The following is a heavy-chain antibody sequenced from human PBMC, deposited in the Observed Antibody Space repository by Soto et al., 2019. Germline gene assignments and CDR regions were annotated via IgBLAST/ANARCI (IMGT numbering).Heavy chain of an antibody. V-gene: IGHV3-7*05. J-gene: IGHJ6*02. CDR3: ARDWGTPGRGSAVGYYYHYGMDV. CDR2: IKDDGSEK. D-gene: IGHD6-19*01. CDR1: EFTFNTYW. Sequence: EVQLLESGGGLVQPGGSLRLSCLASEFTFNTYWMNWVRQAPGRGLEWVANIKDDGSEKNDVDSVKGRFTISRDNAKNSLYLQRNSLRGEDTAVYFCARDWGTPGRGSAVGYYYHYGMDVWGQGTTGTVSS.